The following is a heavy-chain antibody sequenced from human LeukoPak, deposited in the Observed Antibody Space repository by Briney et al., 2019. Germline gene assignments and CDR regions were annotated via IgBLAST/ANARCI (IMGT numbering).Heavy chain of an antibody. J-gene: IGHJ6*03. CDR1: GGSISSSSYY. V-gene: IGHV4-39*01. D-gene: IGHD4-23*01. CDR3: ARSLLATVVRSEYYYYMDV. Sequence: SETLSLTCTVSGGSISSSSYYWGWLRQPPGKGLEWIENIYYSGSTYYNPSLKSRVTMSVATSKYQFSLKLTSVTAADTAVYYCARSLLATVVRSEYYYYMDVWGKGTTVTISS. CDR2: IYYSGST.